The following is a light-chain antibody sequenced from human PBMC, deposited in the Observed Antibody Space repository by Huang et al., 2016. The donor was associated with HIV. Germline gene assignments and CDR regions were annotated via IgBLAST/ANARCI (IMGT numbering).Light chain of an antibody. V-gene: IGKV3-15*01. Sequence: EIVMTQSPATLSVSPGERATLSCRASQSVSSNLAWYQQKPGQTPRLLIYGASNRVAGIPSRFSASGSGTEFTLTISSLQSEDFAVYYCQHYNNWPRTFGQGTKVEIK. CDR1: QSVSSN. CDR3: QHYNNWPRT. J-gene: IGKJ1*01. CDR2: GAS.